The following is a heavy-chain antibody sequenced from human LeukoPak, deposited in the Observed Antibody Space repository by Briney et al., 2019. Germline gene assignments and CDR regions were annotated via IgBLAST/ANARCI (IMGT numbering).Heavy chain of an antibody. CDR2: IIPILGIA. Sequence: ASVKVSCKASGGTFSSYAISWVRQAPGQRLEWMGRIIPILGIANYAQKFQGRVTITADKSTSTAYMELSSLRSEDTAVYYCATGVVGAARAYYYYGMDVWGQGTTVTVSS. V-gene: IGHV1-69*04. D-gene: IGHD1-26*01. CDR1: GGTFSSYA. J-gene: IGHJ6*02. CDR3: ATGVVGAARAYYYYGMDV.